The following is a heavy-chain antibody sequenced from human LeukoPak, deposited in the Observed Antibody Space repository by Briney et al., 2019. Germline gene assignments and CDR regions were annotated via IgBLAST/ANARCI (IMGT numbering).Heavy chain of an antibody. J-gene: IGHJ4*02. V-gene: IGHV3-48*03. CDR3: ARGYSYGQLYHFDY. D-gene: IGHD5-18*01. CDR2: ISSSGSTT. CDR1: GFTFSSYE. Sequence: PGGSLRLSCAASGFTFSSYEMNWVRHAPGKGLEWVSYISSSGSTTYYADSVKGRFTISRDSATNSLYLQMNSLRAEDTAVYYCARGYSYGQLYHFDYWGQGTLVTVSS.